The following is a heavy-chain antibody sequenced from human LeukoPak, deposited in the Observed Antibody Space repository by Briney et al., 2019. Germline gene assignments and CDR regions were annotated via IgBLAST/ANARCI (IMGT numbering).Heavy chain of an antibody. CDR3: VREGTSGYLKTY. Sequence: PGGSLRLSCAASGFTFSSYAMSWVRQAPGKGLEWVSAISGSGGSTYYADSVKGRFTISRDNSKNSLYLQMNSLRAEDTAVYYCVREGTSGYLKTYWGQGTLVTVSS. D-gene: IGHD3-3*01. J-gene: IGHJ4*02. V-gene: IGHV3-23*01. CDR1: GFTFSSYA. CDR2: ISGSGGST.